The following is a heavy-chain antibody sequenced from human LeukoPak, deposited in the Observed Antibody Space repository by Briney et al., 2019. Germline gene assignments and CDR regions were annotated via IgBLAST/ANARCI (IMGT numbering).Heavy chain of an antibody. CDR2: IYDSGST. CDR3: VSGSSGWLYFQH. J-gene: IGHJ1*01. D-gene: IGHD6-19*01. V-gene: IGHV4-39*07. CDR1: GGSIRSSYYY. Sequence: SETLSLTCTVSGGSIRSSYYYWGWIRQPPGKGPEWIGSIYDSGSTYYNPSLRSRVTISVDTSKNQFSLKLSSVTAADTTVYYCVSGSSGWLYFQHWGQGTLVTVSS.